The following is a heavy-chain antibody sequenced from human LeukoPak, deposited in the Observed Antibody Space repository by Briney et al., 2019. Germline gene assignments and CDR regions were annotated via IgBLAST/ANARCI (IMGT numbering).Heavy chain of an antibody. CDR2: INPNSGGT. D-gene: IGHD6-19*01. Sequence: GASMKVSCKASGYTFTGYYIHWVRQAPGQGLEWMGWINPNSGGTNSAQKFQGRVTMTRDTSISTAYMELSRLKSDDTAVYYCAREFYRFSSTFDYWGQGTLVTVSS. CDR3: AREFYRFSSTFDY. CDR1: GYTFTGYY. J-gene: IGHJ4*02. V-gene: IGHV1-2*02.